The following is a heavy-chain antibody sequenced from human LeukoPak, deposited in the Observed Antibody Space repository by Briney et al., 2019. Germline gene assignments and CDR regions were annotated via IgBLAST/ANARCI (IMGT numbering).Heavy chain of an antibody. CDR2: IHPYGIF. CDR1: GGSCNDYY. CDR3: ARGRDRSKAGDH. J-gene: IGHJ4*02. D-gene: IGHD5-24*01. V-gene: IGHV4-34*01. Sequence: SETLSLTCAVYGGSCNDYYCSWIRQPPGKGLEWIGEIHPYGIFYYNSSLMSRVTISIDTSKSQFSLRLTSVTAAGTAFYYCARGRDRSKAGDHWGQGSLVTVSS.